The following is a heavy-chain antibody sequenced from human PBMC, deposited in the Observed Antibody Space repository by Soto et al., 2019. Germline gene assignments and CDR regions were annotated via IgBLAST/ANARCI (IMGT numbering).Heavy chain of an antibody. J-gene: IGHJ6*02. CDR3: ARDKKKDYDILTGYYGGMDV. D-gene: IGHD3-9*01. CDR2: ISSSSSTI. V-gene: IGHV3-48*02. Sequence: GGSLGLSCAASGFTFSSYSMNWVRQAPGKGLEWVSYISSSSSTIYYADSVKGRFTISRDNAKNSLYLQMNSLRDEDTAVYYCARDKKKDYDILTGYYGGMDVWGQGTTVTVSS. CDR1: GFTFSSYS.